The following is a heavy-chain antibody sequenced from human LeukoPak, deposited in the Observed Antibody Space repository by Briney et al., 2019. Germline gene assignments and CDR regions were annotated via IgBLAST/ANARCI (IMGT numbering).Heavy chain of an antibody. CDR3: ARWFTITSGDYDILTSSYHRGMDV. J-gene: IGHJ6*02. Sequence: ASVNVSCMASVYAFTGYNMHWVRQAPGQGLECMGWINPNSGGTNYAQKFQGRVTMTRDMSISTAYMELSRLTSNDTAVYYCARWFTITSGDYDILTSSYHRGMDVWGQGTTVTVSS. D-gene: IGHD3-9*01. V-gene: IGHV1-2*02. CDR1: VYAFTGYN. CDR2: INPNSGGT.